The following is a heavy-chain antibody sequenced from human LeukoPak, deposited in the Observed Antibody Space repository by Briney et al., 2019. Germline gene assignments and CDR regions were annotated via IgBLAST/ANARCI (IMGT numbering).Heavy chain of an antibody. CDR2: ISGSGENT. Sequence: PGGSLRLSCAASGFTFSSYGITWVRQAPGKGLEWVSGISGSGENTYYADSVKGPFTISRDNSKNTLYLQMNSLRAEDTALYYCAKDLTSWNYWGQGTLVTVSS. CDR1: GFTFSSYG. D-gene: IGHD2-2*01. CDR3: AKDLTSWNY. J-gene: IGHJ4*02. V-gene: IGHV3-23*01.